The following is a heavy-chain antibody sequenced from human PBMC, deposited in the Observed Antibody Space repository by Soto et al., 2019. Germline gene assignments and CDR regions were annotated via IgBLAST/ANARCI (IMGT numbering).Heavy chain of an antibody. D-gene: IGHD4-17*01. CDR1: GFTFSDYY. J-gene: IGHJ4*02. Sequence: LRLSCSASGFTFSDYYMSWIRQAPGKGLEWVSSLSTSSGYTTYADSVKGRFTISRGNAKNSVFLQMNSLRAEDTAVYYCARVAGYGDYRFDYWGQGTLVTVSS. CDR3: ARVAGYGDYRFDY. V-gene: IGHV3-11*06. CDR2: LSTSSGYT.